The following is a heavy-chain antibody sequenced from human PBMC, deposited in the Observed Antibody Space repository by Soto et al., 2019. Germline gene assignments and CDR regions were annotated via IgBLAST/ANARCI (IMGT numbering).Heavy chain of an antibody. CDR1: GGSFSGYY. CDR2: INHSGST. CDR3: ARESITMVRGEMGYYYMDV. J-gene: IGHJ6*03. D-gene: IGHD3-10*01. Sequence: SETLSLTCAVYGGSFSGYYWSWIRQPPGKGLEWIGEINHSGSTNYNPSLKSRVTISVDTSKNQFSLKLSSVTAADTAVYYCARESITMVRGEMGYYYMDVWGKGTTVTVSS. V-gene: IGHV4-34*01.